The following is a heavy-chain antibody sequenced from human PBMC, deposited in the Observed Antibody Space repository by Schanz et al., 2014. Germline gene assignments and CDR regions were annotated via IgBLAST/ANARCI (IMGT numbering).Heavy chain of an antibody. CDR2: VNPSVRGT. CDR1: GYTLSAYS. J-gene: IGHJ4*02. CDR3: AGAFDSSGYCFDY. D-gene: IGHD3-22*01. V-gene: IGHV1-46*03. Sequence: QVQLVQSGTQVKKPGASVKVSCKASGYTLSAYSLHWVRQAPGQGLEWMGIVNPSVRGTHFAREFQGRVTVTSDTSTSTVYMELSGLRSEDTAVYYCAGAFDSSGYCFDYWGQGTLXTVSS.